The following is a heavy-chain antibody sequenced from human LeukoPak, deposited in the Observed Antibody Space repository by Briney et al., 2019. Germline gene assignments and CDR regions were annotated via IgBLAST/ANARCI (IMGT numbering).Heavy chain of an antibody. CDR2: IYFTGDT. CDR1: GGSISTYY. CDR3: ARHSGYSYQFDY. J-gene: IGHJ4*02. D-gene: IGHD5-18*01. Sequence: SGTLSLTCTVSGGSISTYYWSWFRQPPGKGLEWIGYIYFTGDTNYNPSLKSRVSTSLDTSKNQFSLKLTSVTAADTAVYYCARHSGYSYQFDYWGPGTLVTVSS. V-gene: IGHV4-59*08.